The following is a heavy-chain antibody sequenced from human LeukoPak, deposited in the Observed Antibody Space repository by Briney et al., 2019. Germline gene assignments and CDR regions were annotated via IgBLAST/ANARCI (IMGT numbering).Heavy chain of an antibody. CDR1: GGSISSSSYY. CDR3: ARNRGYSYGHGWFDP. V-gene: IGHV4-39*07. CDR2: IYCSGST. D-gene: IGHD5-18*01. Sequence: SETLSLTCAVSGGSISSSSYYWGWIRQPPGKGLEWIGSIYCSGSTYYNPSLKSRVTISVDTSKDQFSLKLSSVTAADTAVYYCARNRGYSYGHGWFDPWGQGTLVTVSS. J-gene: IGHJ5*02.